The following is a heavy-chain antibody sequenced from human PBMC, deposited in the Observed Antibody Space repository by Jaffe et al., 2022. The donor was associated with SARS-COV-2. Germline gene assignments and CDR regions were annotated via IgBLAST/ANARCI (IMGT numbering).Heavy chain of an antibody. J-gene: IGHJ5*02. Sequence: QVQLQESGPGLVKPSETLSLTCTVSGGSISSYYWSWIRQPPGKGLEWIGYIYYSGSTNYNPSLKSRVTISVDTSKNQFSLKLSSVTAADTAVYYCASQGPIQLPRLQQLPQDWFDPWGQGTLVTVSS. CDR3: ASQGPIQLPRLQQLPQDWFDP. CDR1: GGSISSYY. CDR2: IYYSGST. D-gene: IGHD5-18*01. V-gene: IGHV4-59*08.